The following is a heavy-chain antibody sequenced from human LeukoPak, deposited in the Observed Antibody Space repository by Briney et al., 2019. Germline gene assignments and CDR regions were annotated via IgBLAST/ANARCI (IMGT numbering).Heavy chain of an antibody. CDR1: GYTFTGYY. Sequence: ASVKVSCKASGYTFTGYYMHWVRQAPGQGLEWMGWTNPNSGGTNYAQKFQGRVTMTRDTSISTAYMELSRLRSEDTAVYYCASAPVDDFWSGSYYYYYMDVWGKGTTVTVSS. CDR2: TNPNSGGT. CDR3: ASAPVDDFWSGSYYYYYMDV. D-gene: IGHD3-3*01. J-gene: IGHJ6*03. V-gene: IGHV1-2*02.